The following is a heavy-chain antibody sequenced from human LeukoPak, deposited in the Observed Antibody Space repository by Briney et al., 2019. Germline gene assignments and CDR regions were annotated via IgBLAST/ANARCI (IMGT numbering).Heavy chain of an antibody. CDR3: ARDANWGSLDY. CDR1: GFTFSSYS. Sequence: GSLRLSCAASGFTFSSYSMNWVRQAPGKGLEWVSYISSSSSTIYYADSVKGRFTISRDNAKNSLYLQMNSLRAEDTAVYYCARDANWGSLDYWGQGTLVTVSS. D-gene: IGHD7-27*01. CDR2: ISSSSSTI. V-gene: IGHV3-48*04. J-gene: IGHJ4*02.